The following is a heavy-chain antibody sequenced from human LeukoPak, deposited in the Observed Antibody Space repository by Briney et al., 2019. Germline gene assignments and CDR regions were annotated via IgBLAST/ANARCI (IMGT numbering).Heavy chain of an antibody. CDR2: ISGSGGST. V-gene: IGHV3-23*01. CDR1: GVTFSSYA. J-gene: IGHJ3*02. D-gene: IGHD2-2*01. CDR3: ATTLVVVPAANAMGAFDI. Sequence: GGSLRLSCAASGVTFSSYAMSWVRQAPGKGLEWVSAISGSGGSTYYADSVKGGFTISRDNSKNTLYRQMNRLRAEDTAVYYCATTLVVVPAANAMGAFDIWGQGTMVTVS.